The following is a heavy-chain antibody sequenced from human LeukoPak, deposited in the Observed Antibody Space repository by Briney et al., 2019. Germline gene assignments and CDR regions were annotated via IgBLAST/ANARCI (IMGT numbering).Heavy chain of an antibody. Sequence: ASMKVSCKASGYTFINYYMHWVRQAPGQGLEWMGIINPSGGSTSCGQKFQGRVTMTRDMSTSTFYMELSSLRFEDTAVYYCARVRGVAGYDAFDIWGQGTMVTVSS. CDR2: INPSGGST. CDR1: GYTFINYY. D-gene: IGHD6-19*01. CDR3: ARVRGVAGYDAFDI. J-gene: IGHJ3*02. V-gene: IGHV1-46*01.